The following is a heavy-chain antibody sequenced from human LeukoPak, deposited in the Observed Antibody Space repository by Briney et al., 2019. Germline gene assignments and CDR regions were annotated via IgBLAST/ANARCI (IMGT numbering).Heavy chain of an antibody. CDR2: IHQTGST. D-gene: IGHD6-13*01. J-gene: IGHJ5*02. CDR1: GGSISSSHW. CDR3: ASSSSWSYNWFDP. Sequence: SETLSLTCAVSGGSISSSHWWSWVRQPPGKGLEWIGEIHQTGSTNYNPSLRSRGSISLDKAKNQFTLNLNSVTAADTAVYYCASSSSWSYNWFDPWGQGTLVTVSS. V-gene: IGHV4-4*02.